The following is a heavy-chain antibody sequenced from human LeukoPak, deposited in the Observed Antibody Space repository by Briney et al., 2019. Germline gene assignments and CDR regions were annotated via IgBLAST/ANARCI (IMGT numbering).Heavy chain of an antibody. J-gene: IGHJ5*02. CDR3: ARGPITVAGTRVFDP. CDR2: VFYTGKT. Sequence: SETLSLTCTVSGGSVSTSDYYWGWIRQSPVKGLEWIGDVFYTGKTTYNPSLRGRATISIDTSKNQFSLKLTYVTAADTAVYYCARGPITVAGTRVFDPWGQGTLVTVSS. CDR1: GGSVSTSDYY. V-gene: IGHV4-39*07. D-gene: IGHD6-19*01.